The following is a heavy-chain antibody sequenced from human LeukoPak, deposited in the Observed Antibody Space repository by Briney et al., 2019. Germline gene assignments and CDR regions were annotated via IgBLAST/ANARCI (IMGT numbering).Heavy chain of an antibody. Sequence: SETLSLTCTVSGGSISSSNYYWGWLRQPPGKGLQWIGFIYYSGRTYYSPSLKSRVTISVDTSKNQFSLKVSSVTAADTAVYYCARDTGGRYYGSGSYRTFDIWGQGTMVTVSS. CDR2: IYYSGRT. CDR3: ARDTGGRYYGSGSYRTFDI. D-gene: IGHD3-10*01. CDR1: GGSISSSNYY. J-gene: IGHJ3*02. V-gene: IGHV4-39*07.